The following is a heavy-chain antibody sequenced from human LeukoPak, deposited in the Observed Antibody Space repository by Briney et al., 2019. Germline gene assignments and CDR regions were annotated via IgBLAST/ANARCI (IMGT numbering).Heavy chain of an antibody. CDR1: GGSFSGYY. CDR3: ARRDYYYDSGGYFRLINSFDP. Sequence: PSETLSLTCAMNGGSFSGYYWSWIRQSPGKGLEWIGEINHSGTTNYNPSLKSRVTVSVDTSKNQFSLKLSSVAAADTAVYYCARRDYYYDSGGYFRLINSFDPWGQGTLVTVSS. J-gene: IGHJ5*02. D-gene: IGHD3-22*01. V-gene: IGHV4-34*01. CDR2: INHSGTT.